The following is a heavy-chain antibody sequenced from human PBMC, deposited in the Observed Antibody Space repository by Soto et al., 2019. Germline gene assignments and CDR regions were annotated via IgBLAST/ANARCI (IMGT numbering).Heavy chain of an antibody. CDR3: ARSPPGDSKTNWFDP. Sequence: QVQLVQSGAEVKKPGASVKVSCKASGYTFTDYYIHWVRQAPGQGLEWMGWINPNSGGTKYAQKFQGRVTMTRDTSIITAYMELSRLRSDDTAVYYCARSPPGDSKTNWFDPWGQGTLVTVSS. J-gene: IGHJ5*02. CDR1: GYTFTDYY. D-gene: IGHD4-4*01. V-gene: IGHV1-2*02. CDR2: INPNSGGT.